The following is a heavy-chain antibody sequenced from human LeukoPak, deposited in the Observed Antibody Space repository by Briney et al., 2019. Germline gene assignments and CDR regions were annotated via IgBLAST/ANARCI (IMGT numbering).Heavy chain of an antibody. V-gene: IGHV6-1*01. Sequence: SQTLSLTCAISGDSVSSNSAAWSWIRQSPSRGLEWLGRTYYRSKWYNDYAVSLKGRITINPDTSKNQFSLQLNSVTPEYTAVYYCARAPSWGYYYFDLWGRGTLVTVSS. J-gene: IGHJ2*01. D-gene: IGHD2-2*01. CDR1: GDSVSSNSAA. CDR2: TYYRSKWYN. CDR3: ARAPSWGYYYFDL.